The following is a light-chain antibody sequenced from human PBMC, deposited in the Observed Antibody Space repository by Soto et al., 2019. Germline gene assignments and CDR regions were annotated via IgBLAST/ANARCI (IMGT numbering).Light chain of an antibody. V-gene: IGLV2-23*02. CDR2: EVS. Sequence: QSVLTQPASVSGSPGQSITISCTGTSSDVGSYNLVSWYQQHPGKAPKLMIYEVSKRPSGVSNRFSGSKSGNTASLTISGLQAEEEADYYCCSYAGSSTFYYVFGTGTKVTVL. J-gene: IGLJ1*01. CDR3: CSYAGSSTFYYV. CDR1: SSDVGSYNL.